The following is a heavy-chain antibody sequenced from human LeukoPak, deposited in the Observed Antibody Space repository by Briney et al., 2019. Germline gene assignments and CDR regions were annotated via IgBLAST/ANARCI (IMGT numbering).Heavy chain of an antibody. J-gene: IGHJ4*02. CDR3: ASARTSSRSWFTFDY. V-gene: IGHV4-39*01. D-gene: IGHD6-13*01. Sequence: SKTLSLTCTVSGGSISSSSYYWGWIRQPPGKGLEWIGSIYYSGSTYYNPSLKSRVTISVDTSKNQLSLKLSSVTAADTAVYYCASARTSSRSWFTFDYWGQGILVTVSS. CDR2: IYYSGST. CDR1: GGSISSSSYY.